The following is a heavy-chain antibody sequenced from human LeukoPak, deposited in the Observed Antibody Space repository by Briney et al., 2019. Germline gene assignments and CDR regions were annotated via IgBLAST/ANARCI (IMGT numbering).Heavy chain of an antibody. V-gene: IGHV3-33*01. Sequence: GGSLRLSCAASGFTFNTYGMHWVRQAPGKGLEWMAVMKYDGSDIYYADSVKGRFTVSRDNSMSTVYLQMNNLRAEDTAVYYCARDQSPKWGSGERYFDYWGQGTLVTVSS. J-gene: IGHJ4*02. CDR3: ARDQSPKWGSGERYFDY. CDR1: GFTFNTYG. D-gene: IGHD7-27*01. CDR2: MKYDGSDI.